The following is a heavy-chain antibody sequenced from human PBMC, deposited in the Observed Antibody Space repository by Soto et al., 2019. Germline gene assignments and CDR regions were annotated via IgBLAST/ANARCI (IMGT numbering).Heavy chain of an antibody. CDR3: ASSYYDYIWGSYRSKPEYFQH. J-gene: IGHJ1*01. CDR2: IYYSGST. V-gene: IGHV4-59*01. CDR1: GGSISSYY. Sequence: SETLSLTCTVSGGSISSYYWSWIRQPPGKGLEWIGYIYYSGSTNYNPSLKSRVTISVDTSKNQFSLKLSSVTAADTAVYYCASSYYDYIWGSYRSKPEYFQHWGQGTLVTVSS. D-gene: IGHD3-16*02.